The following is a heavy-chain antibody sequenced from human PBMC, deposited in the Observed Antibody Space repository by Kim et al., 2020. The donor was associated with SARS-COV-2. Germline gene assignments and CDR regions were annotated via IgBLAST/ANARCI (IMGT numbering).Heavy chain of an antibody. J-gene: IGHJ4*02. D-gene: IGHD3-16*01. CDR1: GFTFGDYA. CDR2: ISWNGGSI. V-gene: IGHV3-9*01. Sequence: GGSLRLSCAASGFTFGDYAMHWVRQAPGKGLEWVSGISWNGGSIGYADSVKGRFTISRDNAKNSLYLQMNSLRAEDTALYYCAKDMYDYVWGSYIGLNWGQGTLVTVSS. CDR3: AKDMYDYVWGSYIGLN.